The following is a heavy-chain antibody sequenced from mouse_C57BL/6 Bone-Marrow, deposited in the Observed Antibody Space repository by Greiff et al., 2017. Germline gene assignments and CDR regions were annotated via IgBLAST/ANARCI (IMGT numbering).Heavy chain of an antibody. D-gene: IGHD2-5*01. CDR3: TTGFYYSNWVFAY. CDR1: GFNIKDDY. Sequence: VQLQQSGAELVRPGASVKLSCTASGFNIKDDYMHWVKQRPEQGLEWIGWIDPENGATEYASKFQGKATITADNSSNTAYLQLSSLTSEDTAVYYCTTGFYYSNWVFAYWGQGTLVTVSA. CDR2: IDPENGAT. J-gene: IGHJ3*01. V-gene: IGHV14-4*01.